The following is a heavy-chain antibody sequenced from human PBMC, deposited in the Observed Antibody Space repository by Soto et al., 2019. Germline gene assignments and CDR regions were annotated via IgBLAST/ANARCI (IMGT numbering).Heavy chain of an antibody. CDR3: ARGITGYPRNYYYYYMDV. CDR2: ISAYNGNT. V-gene: IGHV1-18*01. Sequence: ASVKVSCKASGYTFTSYGISWVRQAPGQGLEWMGWISAYNGNTNYAQKLQGRVTMTTVTSTSTAYMELRSLRSDDTAVYYCARGITGYPRNYYYYYMDVWGKGTTVTVSS. CDR1: GYTFTSYG. D-gene: IGHD1-20*01. J-gene: IGHJ6*03.